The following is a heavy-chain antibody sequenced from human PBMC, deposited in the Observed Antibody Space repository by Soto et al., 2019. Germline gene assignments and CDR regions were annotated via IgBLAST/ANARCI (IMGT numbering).Heavy chain of an antibody. CDR1: GYTFTSYY. CDR2: INPSGGST. D-gene: IGHD1-20*01. V-gene: IGHV1-46*01. Sequence: ASVKVSCKASGYTFTSYYMHWVRQAPGQGLEWMGIINPSGGSTSYAQKFQGRVTMTRDTSTSTVYMELSSLRSEDTAVYYCARALYSWGGHFDPWGQGTLVTVS. CDR3: ARALYSWGGHFDP. J-gene: IGHJ5*02.